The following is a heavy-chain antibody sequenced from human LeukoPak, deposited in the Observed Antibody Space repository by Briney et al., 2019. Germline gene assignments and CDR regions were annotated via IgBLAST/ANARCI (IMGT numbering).Heavy chain of an antibody. D-gene: IGHD3-3*01. Sequence: GGSLRLSCAASGFTVSSNYMSWVRQAPGKGLEWVSVIYSGGSTYYADSVKGRFTISRDNSKNTLYLQMNSLRAEDTAVYYCARGHTHYDFWSGYSPYFDYWGQGTLVTVSS. J-gene: IGHJ4*02. CDR2: IYSGGST. V-gene: IGHV3-53*01. CDR1: GFTVSSNY. CDR3: ARGHTHYDFWSGYSPYFDY.